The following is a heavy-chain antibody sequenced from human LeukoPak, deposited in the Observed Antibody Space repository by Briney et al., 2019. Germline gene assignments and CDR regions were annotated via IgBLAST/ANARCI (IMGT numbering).Heavy chain of an antibody. J-gene: IGHJ3*02. CDR1: GFTFSSYE. V-gene: IGHV3-48*03. Sequence: GRSLRLSCAASGFTFSSYEMNWVRQAPGKGLEWVSYISSSGSTTYYADSVKGRFTISRDNAKNSLYLQMNSLRAEDTAVYYCARDESSGYSSRGVFDIWGQGTMVTVSS. CDR2: ISSSGSTT. D-gene: IGHD3-22*01. CDR3: ARDESSGYSSRGVFDI.